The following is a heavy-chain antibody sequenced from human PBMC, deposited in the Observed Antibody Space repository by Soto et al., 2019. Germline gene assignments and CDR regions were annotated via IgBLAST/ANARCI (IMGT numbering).Heavy chain of an antibody. V-gene: IGHV4-30-2*01. CDR1: GASITYGGYS. CDR2: ISHLEST. CDR3: ARGGGYDPFDY. J-gene: IGHJ4*02. Sequence: SSETLSLTCTLSGASITYGGYSWSRIRQPPGKDLEWLGYISHLESTFYNPSFQSRLTLSIDRSKNQFSLKLASMTAADTAVYYCARGGGYDPFDYWGQGTLVTVSS. D-gene: IGHD5-12*01.